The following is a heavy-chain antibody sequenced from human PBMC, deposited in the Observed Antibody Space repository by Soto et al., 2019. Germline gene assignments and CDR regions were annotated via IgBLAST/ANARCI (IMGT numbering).Heavy chain of an antibody. CDR2: ISYDGSNK. Sequence: GGSLRLSCAASGFPFTNYWMDWVRQTPGKGLEWVAVISYDGSNKYYADSVKGRFTISRDNSKNTLYLQMNSLRAEDTAVYYCAKDRDPLGITMVRGHYYYYGMDVWGQGTKVT. J-gene: IGHJ6*02. V-gene: IGHV3-30*18. D-gene: IGHD3-10*01. CDR3: AKDRDPLGITMVRGHYYYYGMDV. CDR1: GFPFTNYW.